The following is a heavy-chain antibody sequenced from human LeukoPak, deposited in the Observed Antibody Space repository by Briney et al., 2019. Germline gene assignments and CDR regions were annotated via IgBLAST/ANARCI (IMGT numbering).Heavy chain of an antibody. Sequence: GGSLRLSCAASGFTFSSYAMSWVRQAPGEGLEWVSVFSASGGSTYYADCVKGRFTISRDNSKNPLYLQMNSLRPEDTAVYYCAKVGYTSGWSHFDYWGQGTLVTVSS. J-gene: IGHJ4*02. V-gene: IGHV3-23*01. D-gene: IGHD6-19*01. CDR1: GFTFSSYA. CDR3: AKVGYTSGWSHFDY. CDR2: FSASGGST.